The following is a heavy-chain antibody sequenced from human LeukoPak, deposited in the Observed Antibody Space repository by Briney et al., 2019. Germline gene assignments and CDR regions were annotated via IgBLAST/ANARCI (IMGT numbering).Heavy chain of an antibody. CDR2: ISYDGSNK. CDR3: AKEGITMIVVD. CDR1: GFTFSSYG. J-gene: IGHJ4*02. Sequence: GGSLRLSCAASGFTFSSYGMHWVRQAPGKGLEWVAVISYDGSNKYYADSVKGRFTISRDNSKNTLYLQMNSLRAEDTAVYYCAKEGITMIVVDWGQGTLVTVSS. D-gene: IGHD3-22*01. V-gene: IGHV3-30*18.